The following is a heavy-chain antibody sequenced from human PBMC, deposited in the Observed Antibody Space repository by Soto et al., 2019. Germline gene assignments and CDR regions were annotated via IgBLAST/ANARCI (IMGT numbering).Heavy chain of an antibody. CDR1: GFTFSSYW. CDR2: IKQVGSEK. D-gene: IGHD3-22*01. V-gene: IGHV3-7*05. J-gene: IGHJ6*02. Sequence: EVQLVESGGGLVQPGGSLRLSCAASGFTFSSYWMSWVRQAPGKGLEWVANIKQVGSEKYYVDSVKGRFTISRDNAKNSLYLQMNSLRAEDAAVYYWARRVIPTVRRAYCSCGLDVWGQGTTVTVSS. CDR3: ARRVIPTVRRAYCSCGLDV.